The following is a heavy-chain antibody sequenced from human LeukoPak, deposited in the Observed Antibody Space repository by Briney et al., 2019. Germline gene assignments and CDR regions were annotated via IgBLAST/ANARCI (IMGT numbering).Heavy chain of an antibody. CDR2: IKEDGSEK. CDR1: GFTFSRYW. CDR3: ARGLIVDY. D-gene: IGHD2/OR15-2a*01. V-gene: IGHV3-7*01. Sequence: GGSLRLSCAASGFTFSRYWMSWFRQAPGKGLEWVATIKEDGSEKNYVDSVKGRFTISRDNAKNSVYLQMNSLRAEDTAVDYCARGLIVDYWGQGTLVSVSS. J-gene: IGHJ4*02.